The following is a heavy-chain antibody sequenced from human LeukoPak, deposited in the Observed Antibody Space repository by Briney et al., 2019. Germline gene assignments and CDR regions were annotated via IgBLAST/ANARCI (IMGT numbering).Heavy chain of an antibody. CDR2: IYYSGST. V-gene: IGHV4-59*01. J-gene: IGHJ4*02. D-gene: IGHD5-24*01. CDR1: GGSISSYY. Sequence: SSETLSLTCTVSGGSISSYYWSWIRQPPGKGLEWIGYIYYSGSTNYNPSLKSRVTISVDTSKNQFCLKLSSVTAADTAVYYCARYSDGYSRDYFDYWGQGTLVTVSS. CDR3: ARYSDGYSRDYFDY.